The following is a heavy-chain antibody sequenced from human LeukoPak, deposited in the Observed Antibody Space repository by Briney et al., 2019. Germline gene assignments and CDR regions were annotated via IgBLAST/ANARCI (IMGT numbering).Heavy chain of an antibody. V-gene: IGHV4-34*01. D-gene: IGHD3-22*01. Sequence: KTSETLSLTCAVYGGSFSGYYWSWIRQPPGKGLEWIGEINHSGSTNYNPSLKSRVTISVDTSKNQFSLKLSSVTAADTAVYYCARGYGGGYSGHYFDYWGQGTLVTVSS. CDR1: GGSFSGYY. CDR3: ARGYGGGYSGHYFDY. J-gene: IGHJ4*02. CDR2: INHSGST.